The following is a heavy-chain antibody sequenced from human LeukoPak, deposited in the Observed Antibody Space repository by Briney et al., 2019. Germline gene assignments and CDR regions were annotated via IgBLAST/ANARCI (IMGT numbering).Heavy chain of an antibody. Sequence: GGSLRLSCAASGFTFSSYSMNWVRQAPGKGLEWVSSISDSSRYIFYADSVKGRFTISRDNAKNSLYLQMNSLRAEDTAVYYCAREVYCSHTTRYYFDYWGLGTLVTVSS. V-gene: IGHV3-21*01. CDR1: GFTFSSYS. CDR2: ISDSSRYI. D-gene: IGHD2/OR15-2a*01. J-gene: IGHJ4*02. CDR3: AREVYCSHTTRYYFDY.